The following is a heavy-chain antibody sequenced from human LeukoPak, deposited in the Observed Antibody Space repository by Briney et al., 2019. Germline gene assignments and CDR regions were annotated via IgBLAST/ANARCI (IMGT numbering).Heavy chain of an antibody. CDR1: GYTFTSYD. D-gene: IGHD1-26*01. CDR2: MNPNSGNT. CDR3: ASSESYYVNFDY. J-gene: IGHJ4*02. Sequence: WAPVKVSCKASGYTFTSYDINWVRQATGQGLEWMGWMNPNSGNTGYAQKFQGRVTMTRNTSISTAYMELSSLRSEDTAVYYCASSESYYVNFDYWGQGTLVTVSS. V-gene: IGHV1-8*01.